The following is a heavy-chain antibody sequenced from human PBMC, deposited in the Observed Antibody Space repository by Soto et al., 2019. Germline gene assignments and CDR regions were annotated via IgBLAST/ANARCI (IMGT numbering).Heavy chain of an antibody. J-gene: IGHJ3*02. CDR3: ANPAYYDFWSGYYRDAFDI. D-gene: IGHD3-3*01. CDR2: ISDDGSNK. Sequence: QVQLVESGGGVVQPGRSLRLSCAASGFTFSSYGMHWVRQAPGKGLEWVAVISDDGSNKYYADSVKGRFTISRDSSKNTLYLQMNSLRAEDTAVYYCANPAYYDFWSGYYRDAFDIWGQGTMVTVSS. CDR1: GFTFSSYG. V-gene: IGHV3-30*18.